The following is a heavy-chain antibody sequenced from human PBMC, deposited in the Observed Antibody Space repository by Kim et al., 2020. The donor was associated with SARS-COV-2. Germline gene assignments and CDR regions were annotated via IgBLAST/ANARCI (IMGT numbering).Heavy chain of an antibody. V-gene: IGHV3-33*01. CDR1: AFTFSVYG. D-gene: IGHD3-16*01. CDR2: IWNDGTTT. CDR3: ATDRGGAPFDM. Sequence: GGSLRLSCAASAFTFSVYGMHWVRQAPVKGLEWVAVIWNDGTTTSYADSVKGRFTISRDNSKNTLYLQMNSLRAEDTAVYYCATDRGGAPFDMWGQGTLVTVSS. J-gene: IGHJ3*02.